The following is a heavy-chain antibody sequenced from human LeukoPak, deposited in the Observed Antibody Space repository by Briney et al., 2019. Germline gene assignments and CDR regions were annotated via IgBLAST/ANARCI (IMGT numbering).Heavy chain of an antibody. Sequence: VASVKVSCKASGYTFTSYYMHWVRQAPGQGLEWMGWINPNSGGTNYAQKFQGRVTMTRDTSISTAYMELSRLRSDDTAVYYCARELSRTRYYYDSSGSKYPDYWGQGTLVTVSS. J-gene: IGHJ4*02. V-gene: IGHV1-2*02. CDR3: ARELSRTRYYYDSSGSKYPDY. CDR1: GYTFTSYY. D-gene: IGHD3-22*01. CDR2: INPNSGGT.